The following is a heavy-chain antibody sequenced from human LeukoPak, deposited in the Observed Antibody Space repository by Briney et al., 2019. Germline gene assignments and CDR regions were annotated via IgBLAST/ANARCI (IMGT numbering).Heavy chain of an antibody. D-gene: IGHD5-12*01. CDR1: GFTFSSYA. J-gene: IGHJ4*02. V-gene: IGHV3-23*01. CDR3: AKDREGLSSGYDLEYFDY. Sequence: GGSLRLSCAASGFTFSSYAMNWVRQAPGKGLEWVSAISGGGGTTYYADSVKGRFTISRDNSKNTLFLQMNSLRAEDAAVYYCAKDREGLSSGYDLEYFDYWGQGTLVTVSS. CDR2: ISGGGGTT.